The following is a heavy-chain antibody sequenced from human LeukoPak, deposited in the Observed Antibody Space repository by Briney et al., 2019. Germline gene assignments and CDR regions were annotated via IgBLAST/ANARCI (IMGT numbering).Heavy chain of an antibody. J-gene: IGHJ4*02. CDR1: GFTFSTYI. Sequence: GGSLRLSCAASGFTFSTYIMNWVRQTPGKGLEWVSSIGTSTSYIYYADSVKGRFTISRDNSKNTLYLQMNSLRAEDTAVYYCAKDWTDYCSGGSCYSGFDYWGQGTLVTVSS. CDR3: AKDWTDYCSGGSCYSGFDY. D-gene: IGHD2-15*01. V-gene: IGHV3-21*01. CDR2: IGTSTSYI.